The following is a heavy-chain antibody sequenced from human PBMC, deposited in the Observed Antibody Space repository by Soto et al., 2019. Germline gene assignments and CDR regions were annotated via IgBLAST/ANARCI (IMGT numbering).Heavy chain of an antibody. D-gene: IGHD3-10*01. Sequence: QVQLVESGGGVVQPGRSLRLSCAASGFTFSNYAMHWVRQAPGKGLEWVAVISNDGRDQYYTDSVEGRFTISRDNFKNTLYLQMSSLKPEHTAVYYCPKLGVRGARESLYAIAVWGQGTTVSVAS. CDR3: PKLGVRGARESLYAIAV. J-gene: IGHJ6*02. V-gene: IGHV3-30*14. CDR2: ISNDGRDQ. CDR1: GFTFSNYA.